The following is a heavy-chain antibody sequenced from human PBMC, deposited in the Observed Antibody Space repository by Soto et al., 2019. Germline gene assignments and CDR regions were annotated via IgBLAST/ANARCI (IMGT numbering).Heavy chain of an antibody. J-gene: IGHJ3*02. D-gene: IGHD3-22*01. Sequence: QVQLQESGPGLVKPSETLSLTCTGSGGSISSYYWSWIRQPPGKGLEWIGYIYYSGSTNYNPSLKSRVTISVDTSKNQFSLKLSSVTAADTAVYYCARGGYYDSRVFDIWGQGTMVTVSS. CDR2: IYYSGST. CDR3: ARGGYYDSRVFDI. CDR1: GGSISSYY. V-gene: IGHV4-59*01.